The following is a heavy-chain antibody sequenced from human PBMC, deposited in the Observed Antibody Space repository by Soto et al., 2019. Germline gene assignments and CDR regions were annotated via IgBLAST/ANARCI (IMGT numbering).Heavy chain of an antibody. CDR3: ARGAYYDSGGYYLGCLDY. CDR2: ISYDGSNK. V-gene: IGHV3-30*04. D-gene: IGHD3-22*01. CDR1: GFTFSGYS. Sequence: GGSLRLSCAASGFTFSGYSMHWVRQSPGKGLEWLALISYDGSNKYYADSVKGRFTISRDNSKNTLYLQMNSLRAEDTAVYYCARGAYYDSGGYYLGCLDYWGQGTLVTV. J-gene: IGHJ4*02.